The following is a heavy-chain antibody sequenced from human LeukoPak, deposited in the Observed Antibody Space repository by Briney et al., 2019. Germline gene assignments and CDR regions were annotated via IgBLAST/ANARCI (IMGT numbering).Heavy chain of an antibody. D-gene: IGHD3-3*01. Sequence: SETLSLTCTVSGGSISSYYWSWIRQPPGKGLEWIGYIYYSGSTNYNPSLKSRVTISVDTSKNQFSLKLSSVTAADTAVYYCARSHYDFWSAFVAFDIWGQGTIVTVSS. CDR3: ARSHYDFWSAFVAFDI. CDR2: IYYSGST. J-gene: IGHJ3*02. V-gene: IGHV4-59*01. CDR1: GGSISSYY.